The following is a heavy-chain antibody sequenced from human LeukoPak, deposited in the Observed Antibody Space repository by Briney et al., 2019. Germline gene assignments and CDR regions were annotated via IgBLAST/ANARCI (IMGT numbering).Heavy chain of an antibody. J-gene: IGHJ6*03. CDR1: GGSISSSSYY. CDR2: IYYSGST. CDR3: ARQADSSSWYVYYYYYMDV. V-gene: IGHV4-39*01. Sequence: PSETLSLTCTVSGGSISSSSYYWGWIRQLPGKGLEWIGSIYYSGSTYYNPSLKSRVTISVDTSKNQFSLKLSSVTAADTAVYYCARQADSSSWYVYYYYYMDVWGKGTTVTVSS. D-gene: IGHD6-13*01.